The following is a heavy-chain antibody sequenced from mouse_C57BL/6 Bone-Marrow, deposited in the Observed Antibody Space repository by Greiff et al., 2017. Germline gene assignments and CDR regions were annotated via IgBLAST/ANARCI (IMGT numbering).Heavy chain of an antibody. CDR2: MHPNGGSP. D-gene: IGHD2-4*01. V-gene: IGHV1-64*01. CDR3: ARTYDYDYYTMDY. Sequence: VQLQQPGAELVKPGASVKLSCKASGYTFTNYWMPWVKQRPGQGLEWIGMMHPNGGSPDYNEKFKSEDTLSVDKSYRTAYMELSSLTSEDSAIYYCARTYDYDYYTMDYWGQGTSVTVSS. J-gene: IGHJ4*01. CDR1: GYTFTNYW.